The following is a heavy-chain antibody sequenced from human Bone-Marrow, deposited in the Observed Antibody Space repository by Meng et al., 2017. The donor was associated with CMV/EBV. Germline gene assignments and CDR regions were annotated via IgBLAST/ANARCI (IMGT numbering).Heavy chain of an antibody. Sequence: GGSLRLSCAASGFTFSSYSMNWVRQAPGKELEWVSSISSSSSYIYYADSVKGRFTISRDNAKNSLYLQMNSLRAEDTAVYYCARLSWIGPKNYYFDYWGQGTLVTVSS. CDR3: ARLSWIGPKNYYFDY. D-gene: IGHD1-1*01. J-gene: IGHJ4*02. V-gene: IGHV3-21*01. CDR2: ISSSSSYI. CDR1: GFTFSSYS.